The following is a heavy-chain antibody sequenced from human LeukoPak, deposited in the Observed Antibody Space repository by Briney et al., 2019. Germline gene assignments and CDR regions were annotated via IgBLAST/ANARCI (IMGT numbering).Heavy chain of an antibody. J-gene: IGHJ4*02. Sequence: GGSLRLSCAASGFTFSSYGMHWVRQAPGKGLEWVAVISYDGSNKYYADSVKGRFTISRDNSKNTLYLQMNSLRAEGTAVYYCAKGNYYGSGSYYRFDYWGQGTLVTVSS. D-gene: IGHD3-10*01. CDR1: GFTFSSYG. CDR3: AKGNYYGSGSYYRFDY. CDR2: ISYDGSNK. V-gene: IGHV3-30*18.